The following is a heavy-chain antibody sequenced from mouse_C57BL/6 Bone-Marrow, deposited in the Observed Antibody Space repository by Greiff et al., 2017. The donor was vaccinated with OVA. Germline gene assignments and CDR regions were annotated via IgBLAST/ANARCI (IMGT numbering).Heavy chain of an antibody. CDR2: INPSNGGT. CDR1: GYTFTSYW. Sequence: QVHVKQPGTELVKPGASVKLSCKASGYTFTSYWMHWVKQRPGQGLEWIGNINPSNGGTNYNEKFKSKATLTVDKSSSTAYMQLSSLTSEDSAVYYCARSPTGFGFDYWGQGTTLTVSS. V-gene: IGHV1-53*01. D-gene: IGHD4-1*02. CDR3: ARSPTGFGFDY. J-gene: IGHJ2*01.